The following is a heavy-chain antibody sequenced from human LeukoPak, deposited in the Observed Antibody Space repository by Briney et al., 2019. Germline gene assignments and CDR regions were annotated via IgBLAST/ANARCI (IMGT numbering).Heavy chain of an antibody. V-gene: IGHV3-21*01. J-gene: IGHJ4*02. CDR1: GFTFSSYS. CDR2: ISSSSSYI. D-gene: IGHD6-19*01. CDR3: AKVGWWLAHFDY. Sequence: GGSLRLSCAASGFTFSSYSMNWVRQAPGKGLEWVSSISSSSSYIYYADSVKGRFTISRDNSKNTLYLQMNSLRAEDTAVYYCAKVGWWLAHFDYWGQGTLVTVSS.